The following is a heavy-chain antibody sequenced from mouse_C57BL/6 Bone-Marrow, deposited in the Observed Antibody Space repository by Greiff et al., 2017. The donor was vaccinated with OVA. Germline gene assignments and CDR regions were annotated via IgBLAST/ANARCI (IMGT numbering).Heavy chain of an antibody. CDR1: GYTFTSYW. J-gene: IGHJ3*01. V-gene: IGHV1-5*01. Sequence: EVQLQQSGTVLARPGASVKMSCKTSGYTFTSYWMHWVKQRPGQGLEWIGAIYPGNSDTSYNQKFKGKAKLTAATSASTAYMELSSLTNEDSAVYYCTGYAWFAYWGQGTLVTVSA. CDR3: TGYAWFAY. D-gene: IGHD1-2*01. CDR2: IYPGNSDT.